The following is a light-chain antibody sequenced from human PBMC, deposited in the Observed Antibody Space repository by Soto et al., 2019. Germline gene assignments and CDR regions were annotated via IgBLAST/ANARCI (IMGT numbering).Light chain of an antibody. CDR3: QTWGSGIVV. CDR2: LNSDGSH. Sequence: QLVLTQSPSASASLGASVKLTCTLSSGHSNYAIAWHQQQSEKGPRYLMKLNSDGSHSKGDGIPDRFSGSSSGAERYLTISSRQHEDEADYYCQTWGSGIVVFGGGTKLTVL. J-gene: IGLJ2*01. V-gene: IGLV4-69*01. CDR1: SGHSNYA.